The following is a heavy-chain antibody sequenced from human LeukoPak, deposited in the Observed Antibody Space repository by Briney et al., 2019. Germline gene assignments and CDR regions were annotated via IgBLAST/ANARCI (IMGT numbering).Heavy chain of an antibody. D-gene: IGHD3-16*02. Sequence: SETLSLTCAVYGGSFSTYYWSWIRQPPGKGLEWIGEINHSGSTNYNPSLKSRVTISVDTSKNQFSLKLSSVTAADTAVYYCARGYDYVWGSYRHRRSNWFDPWGQGTLVTVSS. CDR1: GGSFSTYY. V-gene: IGHV4-34*01. CDR3: ARGYDYVWGSYRHRRSNWFDP. CDR2: INHSGST. J-gene: IGHJ5*02.